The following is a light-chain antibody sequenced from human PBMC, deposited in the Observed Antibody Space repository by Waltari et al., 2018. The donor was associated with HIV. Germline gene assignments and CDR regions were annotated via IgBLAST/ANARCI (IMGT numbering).Light chain of an antibody. CDR3: QKYNSALPPFA. CDR1: QGIRNY. J-gene: IGKJ3*01. Sequence: DIQMTQSPSSLSASVGDRVTITCRASQGIRNYLAWYQQKPGKPPKLLISAASTLQPGVPSRFSGSGSGTDFTLIISSLQPEDVATYFCQKYNSALPPFAFGPGTKLDIK. V-gene: IGKV1-27*01. CDR2: AAS.